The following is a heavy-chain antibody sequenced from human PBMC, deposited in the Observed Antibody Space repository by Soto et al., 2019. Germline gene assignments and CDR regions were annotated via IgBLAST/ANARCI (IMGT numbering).Heavy chain of an antibody. CDR2: IWHDGSFK. J-gene: IGHJ4*02. CDR3: ARGEEEGNYFDN. CDR1: GFTFRNYG. V-gene: IGHV3-33*01. Sequence: VQLVESGGGVVQPGRSLRLSCAASGFTFRNYGMHWVRQAPGKGLEWVASIWHDGSFKYEADSVKGRFTISRDNSKNTLSLQMNSLRADDTAAYYCARGEEEGNYFDNWGLGTLVTVSS.